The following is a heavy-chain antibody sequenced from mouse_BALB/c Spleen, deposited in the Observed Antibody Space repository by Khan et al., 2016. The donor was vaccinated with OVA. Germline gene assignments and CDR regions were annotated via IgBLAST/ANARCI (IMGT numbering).Heavy chain of an antibody. CDR2: IYPGNGDT. V-gene: IGHV1-12*01. CDR1: GYTFTSYN. CDR3: ARGGGDWYIDV. J-gene: IGHJ1*01. Sequence: QVQLQQSGAELVRPGASVKMSCKASGYTFTSYNMHWVKQTPGQGLEWIGSIYPGNGDTSYNQKFKDKATLTADNSSSTAYIQLSSLTSEDSTVYYCARGGGDWYIDVWGAGTTVTVSS.